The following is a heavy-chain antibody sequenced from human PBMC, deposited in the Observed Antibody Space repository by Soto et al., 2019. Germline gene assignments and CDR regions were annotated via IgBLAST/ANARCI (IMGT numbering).Heavy chain of an antibody. CDR1: GFTVSSNY. Sequence: GGSLRLSCAASGFTVSSNYMSWVRQAPGKGLEWVSVIYSGGSTYYADSVKGRFTISRDNSKNTLYLQMNSLRAEDTAVYYCARAPGSSGYRNFYYFDYWGQGTLVTVSS. J-gene: IGHJ4*02. V-gene: IGHV3-53*01. CDR3: ARAPGSSGYRNFYYFDY. D-gene: IGHD3-22*01. CDR2: IYSGGST.